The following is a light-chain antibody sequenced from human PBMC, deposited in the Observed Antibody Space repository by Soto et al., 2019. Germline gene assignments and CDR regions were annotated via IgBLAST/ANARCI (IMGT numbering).Light chain of an antibody. CDR2: EVN. CDR1: ITDVVGYNY. J-gene: IGLJ1*01. V-gene: IGLV2-14*01. CDR3: RSYTSTDTPSA. Sequence: QSVLAQTSSVSGSPGQSITISCTGTITDVVGYNYVSWYQHHPGKGPKLIIYEVNNRPSGVSDRFSGSKSGNKASLTISNLEAEDESDYYCRSYTSTDTPSAFGTGTKVTVL.